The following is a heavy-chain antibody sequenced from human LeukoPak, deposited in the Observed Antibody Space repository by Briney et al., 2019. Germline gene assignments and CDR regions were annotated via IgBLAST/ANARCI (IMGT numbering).Heavy chain of an antibody. Sequence: KPSETLSLTCTVSGGSISSSRHYWGWIRQPPGKGLEWIGNILYSGSTNYNPSLKSRVTISVDTSKNQFSLKLSSVTAEDTAVYYCAGVGGGYTYGCDYWGQGTLVTVSS. CDR2: ILYSGST. CDR1: GGSISSSRHY. J-gene: IGHJ4*02. V-gene: IGHV4-39*07. D-gene: IGHD5-18*01. CDR3: AGVGGGYTYGCDY.